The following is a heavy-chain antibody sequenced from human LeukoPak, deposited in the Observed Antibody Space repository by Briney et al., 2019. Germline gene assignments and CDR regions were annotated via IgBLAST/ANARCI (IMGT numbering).Heavy chain of an antibody. D-gene: IGHD2-2*01. CDR3: ARDRGIVVVPAADHFDY. CDR1: GYTFTSYY. Sequence: ASVKVSCKASGYTFTSYYMHWVRQAPGQGLEWMGIINPSGGSTSYAQKFQGRVTMTRDTSTSTVYMELSSLRSEDTAVYYCARDRGIVVVPAADHFDYWGQGTLVTVSS. V-gene: IGHV1-46*01. J-gene: IGHJ4*02. CDR2: INPSGGST.